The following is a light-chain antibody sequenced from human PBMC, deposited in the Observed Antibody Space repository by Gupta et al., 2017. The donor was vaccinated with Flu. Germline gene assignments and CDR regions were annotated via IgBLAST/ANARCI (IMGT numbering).Light chain of an antibody. CDR3: ATWDNNLRGV. J-gene: IGLJ3*02. V-gene: IGLV1-51*01. CDR1: NSNIGNNF. Sequence: VSAAPGQKVTISCSGSNSNIGNNFVSWYQQVPGTAPKLLIYDNNKRPSGIPDRFSGSKSGTSATLGITGLQTGDEADYYCATWDNNLRGVFG. CDR2: DNN.